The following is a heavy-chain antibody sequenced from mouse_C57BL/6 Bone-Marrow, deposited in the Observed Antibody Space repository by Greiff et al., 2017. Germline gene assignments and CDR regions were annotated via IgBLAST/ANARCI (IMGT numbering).Heavy chain of an antibody. D-gene: IGHD2-10*01. Sequence: EVKLEESGPSLVRPSQTLSLTCTVTGFSINGDCYWIWIRQFPGNKLEYIGYTFYSGITYYNPSLESRTYITRDTSKNQFSLKLSSVTTEDTATYYCARSSYDYYAMDYWGQGTSVTVSS. V-gene: IGHV3-3*01. CDR2: TFYSGIT. J-gene: IGHJ4*01. CDR1: GFSINGDCY. CDR3: ARSSYDYYAMDY.